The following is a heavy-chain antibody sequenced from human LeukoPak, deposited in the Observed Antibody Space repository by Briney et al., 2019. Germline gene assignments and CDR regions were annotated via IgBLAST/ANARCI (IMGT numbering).Heavy chain of an antibody. CDR1: GFTVSSNY. D-gene: IGHD1-26*01. CDR3: ARYRYSGSYPLDY. Sequence: GGSLRLSCAASGFTVSSNYMSWVRQAPGKGLEWVSVIYSGGSTYYADSVKGRFTISRDNPTNTLYLQMNSLRAEDTAVYYCARYRYSGSYPLDYWGQGTLVTVSS. J-gene: IGHJ4*02. CDR2: IYSGGST. V-gene: IGHV3-53*01.